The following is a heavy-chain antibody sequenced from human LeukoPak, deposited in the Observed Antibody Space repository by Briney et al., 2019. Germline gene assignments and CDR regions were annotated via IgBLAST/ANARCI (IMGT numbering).Heavy chain of an antibody. V-gene: IGHV5-51*01. CDR3: ARHLEYSSGWFPH. Sequence: GESLKISCKGSGYSFTNFWIGWVRQMPGKGLEWMGVISPGDSGIRYSPSFQGQVTISVDKSISTAYLQWSSLKASDSAMYYCARHLEYSSGWFPHWGQGTLVTVSS. CDR2: ISPGDSGI. CDR1: GYSFTNFW. D-gene: IGHD6-19*01. J-gene: IGHJ5*02.